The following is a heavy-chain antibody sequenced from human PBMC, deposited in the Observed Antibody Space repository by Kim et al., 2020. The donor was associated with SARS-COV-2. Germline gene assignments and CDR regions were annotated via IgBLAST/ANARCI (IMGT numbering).Heavy chain of an antibody. J-gene: IGHJ1*01. CDR1: GFPFSGYA. CDR2: ISHDGVNT. Sequence: GGSLRLSCAASGFPFSGYAMNWVRQPPGKGLEWVSTISHDGVNTHYADSVQGRFTISRDNSENTLFLQLTSLRVEDTAIYYCATDLRSGKRGRGQGTPVTVSS. CDR3: ATDLRSGKRG. D-gene: IGHD6-25*01. V-gene: IGHV3-23*01.